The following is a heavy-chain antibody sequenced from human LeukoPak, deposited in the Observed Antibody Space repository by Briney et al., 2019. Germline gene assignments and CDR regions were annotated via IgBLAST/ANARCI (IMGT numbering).Heavy chain of an antibody. CDR2: IYYSGST. CDR3: ARDIGIYPHVAFDI. J-gene: IGHJ3*02. CDR1: GGSIRSSDYY. Sequence: SETLSLTCTVSGGSIRSSDYYWGWIRQPPGKGLEWVGNIYYSGSTYYNPSLESRVTISVDTSVTQFSLRLTSVTAADTAVYFCARDIGIYPHVAFDIWGQGTLVTVSS. V-gene: IGHV4-39*07. D-gene: IGHD1-26*01.